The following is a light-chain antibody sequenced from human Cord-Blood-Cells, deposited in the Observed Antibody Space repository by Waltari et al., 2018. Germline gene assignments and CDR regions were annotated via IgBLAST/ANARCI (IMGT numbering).Light chain of an antibody. CDR2: AAS. V-gene: IGKV1-39*01. CDR1: QSISSY. Sequence: DIQMTQSPSSLSASVGDRVTITCRARQSISSYLNWYQQKPGKAPKLLISAASSLQSGVPSRFSGSGSGTDFTLTISSLQPEDFATYYCQQSYSTPPYTFGQGTKLEIK. J-gene: IGKJ2*01. CDR3: QQSYSTPPYT.